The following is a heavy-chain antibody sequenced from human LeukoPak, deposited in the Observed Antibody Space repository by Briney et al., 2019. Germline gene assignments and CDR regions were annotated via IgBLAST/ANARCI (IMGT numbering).Heavy chain of an antibody. CDR2: ISTSTSGTTI. V-gene: IGHV3-48*04. J-gene: IGHJ4*02. Sequence: GGSLRPSCAASGFTFSDYNMNWVRQAPGKGLEWVSYISTSTSGTTIYYGDSVEGRFTISRDNAKNSLYLQMSSLRAEDTAVYYCVRAHYDSSGYPFLDFWGLGTLVTVSS. CDR3: VRAHYDSSGYPFLDF. D-gene: IGHD3-22*01. CDR1: GFTFSDYN.